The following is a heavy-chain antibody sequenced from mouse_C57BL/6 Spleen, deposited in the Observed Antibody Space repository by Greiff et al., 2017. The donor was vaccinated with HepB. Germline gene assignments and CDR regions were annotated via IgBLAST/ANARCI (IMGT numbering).Heavy chain of an antibody. D-gene: IGHD2-4*01. V-gene: IGHV5-9-1*02. CDR2: ICSGGDYI. CDR3: TRERGLYYDYGGAMDY. Sequence: VQVVESGEGLVKPGGSLKLSCAASGFTFRSYAMSWVRQTPEKRLEWVAYICSGGDYIYYADTVKGRFPISRDNARNTLYLQMSSLKSEDTAMYYCTRERGLYYDYGGAMDYWGQGTSVTVSS. J-gene: IGHJ4*01. CDR1: GFTFRSYA.